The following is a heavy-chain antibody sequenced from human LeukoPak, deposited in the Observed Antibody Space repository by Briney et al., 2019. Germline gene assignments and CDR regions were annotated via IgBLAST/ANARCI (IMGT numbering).Heavy chain of an antibody. CDR2: IRSKAYGGTT. CDR3: TIGVFPNY. Sequence: GRSLRLSCTASGFTFGDYAMSWVRQAPGKGLEWVGFIRSKAYGGTTEYAASVKGRFTISRDNSKSIAYLQMNSLKTEDTAVYYCTIGVFPNYWGQGTLVTVSS. D-gene: IGHD2-21*01. V-gene: IGHV3-49*04. CDR1: GFTFGDYA. J-gene: IGHJ4*02.